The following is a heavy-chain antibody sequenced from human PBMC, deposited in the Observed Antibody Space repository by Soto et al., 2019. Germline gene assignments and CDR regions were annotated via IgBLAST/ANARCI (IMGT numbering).Heavy chain of an antibody. CDR2: INPNTGGS. CDR1: GYTFVDYY. J-gene: IGHJ6*02. V-gene: IGHV1-2*02. CDR3: ARDRRGSAYYDGMDV. Sequence: QVQLVQSGAEVKKPGASVKVACKASGYTFVDYYVNWLRQAPGQGPEWMGWINPNTGGSTDAQSFQGRVTMTSDPSISTVYMELTSLRSDDTAVYFCARDRRGSAYYDGMDVWGQGTTVNVSS. D-gene: IGHD3-16*01.